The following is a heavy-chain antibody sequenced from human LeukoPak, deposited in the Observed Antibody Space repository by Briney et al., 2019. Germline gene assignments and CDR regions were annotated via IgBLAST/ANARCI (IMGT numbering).Heavy chain of an antibody. CDR3: AKARVLEAGASDY. CDR1: GFTFSTYA. J-gene: IGHJ4*02. CDR2: VSGSGGST. D-gene: IGHD3-3*02. Sequence: PGGSLRLSCAASGFTFSTYAMSWVRQAPGKGLEWVSAVSGSGGSTYYADSVEGRFTISRDNSKNTLHLQMNSLRAEDTAVYYCAKARVLEAGASDYWGQGTLVTVFS. V-gene: IGHV3-23*01.